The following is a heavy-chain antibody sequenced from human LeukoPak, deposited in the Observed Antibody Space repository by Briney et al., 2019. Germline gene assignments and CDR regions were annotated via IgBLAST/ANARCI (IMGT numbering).Heavy chain of an antibody. Sequence: GGSLRLSCAASGFTFSSYSMNWVRQAPGKGLEWVSSISSSSSYIYYAGSVKGRFTISRDNAKNSLYLQMNSLRAEDTAVYYCARNLMGDWGQGTLVTVSS. J-gene: IGHJ4*02. CDR3: ARNLMGD. CDR1: GFTFSSYS. CDR2: ISSSSSYI. V-gene: IGHV3-21*01. D-gene: IGHD2-8*01.